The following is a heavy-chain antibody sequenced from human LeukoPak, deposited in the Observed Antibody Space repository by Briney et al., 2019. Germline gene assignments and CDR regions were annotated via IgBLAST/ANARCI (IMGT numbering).Heavy chain of an antibody. CDR3: AGISRNKGLISNYDILSGYWEYFDY. J-gene: IGHJ4*02. CDR1: GGTFSSNA. D-gene: IGHD3-9*01. V-gene: IGHV1-69*04. CDR2: IIPMLGIA. Sequence: SVKVSCKATGGTFSSNAISWVRQAPGQGLEWMGKIIPMLGIANYAQKFQDRVTITADTSTNTAYMELGSLRSDDTAVYYCAGISRNKGLISNYDILSGYWEYFDYWGQGSLVTVSS.